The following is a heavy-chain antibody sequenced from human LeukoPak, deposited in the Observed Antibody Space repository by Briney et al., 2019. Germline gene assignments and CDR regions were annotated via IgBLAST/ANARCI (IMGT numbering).Heavy chain of an antibody. CDR1: GFTFSSYW. J-gene: IGHJ4*02. CDR2: IKQDGSEK. CDR3: ARDLGYYYASGSYYDY. V-gene: IGHV3-7*01. D-gene: IGHD3-10*01. Sequence: GGSLRLSCAASGFTFSSYWMSWVRQAPGKGLEWVANIKQDGSEKYYVDSVKGRFTISRDNAKNSLYLQMNSLRAEDTAVYYCARDLGYYYASGSYYDYWGQGTLVTVSS.